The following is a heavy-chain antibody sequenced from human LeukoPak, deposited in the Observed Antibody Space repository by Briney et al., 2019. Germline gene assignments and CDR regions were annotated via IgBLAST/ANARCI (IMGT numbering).Heavy chain of an antibody. V-gene: IGHV4-34*01. J-gene: IGHJ4*02. CDR2: INHSGST. CDR3: ASPDCSGGSCYNY. Sequence: SETLSLTCAVYGGSFSGYYWSWIRQPPGKGLEWIGEINHSGSTNYNPSLKSRVTISVDTSKNQFPLKLSSVTAADTAVYYCASPDCSGGSCYNYWGQGTLVTVSS. D-gene: IGHD2-15*01. CDR1: GGSFSGYY.